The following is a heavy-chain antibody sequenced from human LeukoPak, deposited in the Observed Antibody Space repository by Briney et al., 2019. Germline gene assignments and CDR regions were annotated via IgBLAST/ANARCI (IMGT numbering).Heavy chain of an antibody. D-gene: IGHD3-9*01. J-gene: IGHJ4*02. CDR2: INDAGRTT. Sequence: GGSLRLSCATSGFTFNTYAMNWVRQAPGKGLEWVSTINDAGRTTYYADSVKGRFTISRDNSKNTVYLQMNNLRAEDTALYYCTNQPILAGTIDSWGQGTLVTVSS. CDR3: TNQPILAGTIDS. V-gene: IGHV3-23*01. CDR1: GFTFNTYA.